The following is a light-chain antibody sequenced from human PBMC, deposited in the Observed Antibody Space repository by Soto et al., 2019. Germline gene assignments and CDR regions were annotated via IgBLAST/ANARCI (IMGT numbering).Light chain of an antibody. J-gene: IGKJ1*01. Sequence: DIQMTQSPSSLSASVGDRVTITCRASQSISSDLNWYQQKPGKAPNLLIYGASSLQSGVPSRFSGSGSGTDFTLTISSLQLEDFATYFCQQSYSTLSAFGQGTKVEIK. CDR1: QSISSD. CDR3: QQSYSTLSA. V-gene: IGKV1-39*01. CDR2: GAS.